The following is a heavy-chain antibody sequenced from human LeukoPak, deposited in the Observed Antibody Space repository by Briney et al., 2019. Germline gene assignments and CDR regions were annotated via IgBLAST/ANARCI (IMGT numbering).Heavy chain of an antibody. D-gene: IGHD4-17*01. CDR1: GGSISSYY. CDR2: IYYSGST. J-gene: IGHJ4*02. V-gene: IGHV4-59*01. Sequence: PSETLSLTCTVSGGSISSYYWSWIRQPPGKGLEWIGYIYYSGSTNYNPSLKSRVTISVDTSKNQFSLKLSSVTAADTAVYYCARPYGDDFDYWGQGTLVTVSS. CDR3: ARPYGDDFDY.